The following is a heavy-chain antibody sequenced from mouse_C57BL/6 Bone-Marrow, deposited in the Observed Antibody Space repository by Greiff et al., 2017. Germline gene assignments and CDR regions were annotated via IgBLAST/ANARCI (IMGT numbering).Heavy chain of an antibody. J-gene: IGHJ3*01. Sequence: QVQLQQSGAELARPGASVKLSCKASGYTFTSYGISWVKQRTGQGLEWIGEIYPRSGNTYYNEKFKGKATLTADKSSSTAYMELLSLTSDDSAVYFCARGPYYGSSYAWFAYWGQGTLVTVSA. D-gene: IGHD1-1*01. V-gene: IGHV1-81*01. CDR1: GYTFTSYG. CDR3: ARGPYYGSSYAWFAY. CDR2: IYPRSGNT.